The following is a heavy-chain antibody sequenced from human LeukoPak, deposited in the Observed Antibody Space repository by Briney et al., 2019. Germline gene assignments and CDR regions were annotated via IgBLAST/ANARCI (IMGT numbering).Heavy chain of an antibody. Sequence: GGSLRLSCAASGFTFSDYSMTWIRQPPGKGLEWVSYIGSRSSYISYADSVKGRFTISRDNAKNSLFLQMNSLRAEDSAMYFCARGDYYDTSGYEHWGQGTLVTVSS. CDR3: ARGDYYDTSGYEH. J-gene: IGHJ1*01. CDR2: IGSRSSYI. CDR1: GFTFSDYS. V-gene: IGHV3-11*05. D-gene: IGHD3-22*01.